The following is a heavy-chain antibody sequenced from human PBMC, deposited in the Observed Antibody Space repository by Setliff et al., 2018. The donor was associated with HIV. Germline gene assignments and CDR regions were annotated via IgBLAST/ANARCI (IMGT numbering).Heavy chain of an antibody. D-gene: IGHD4-4*01. CDR3: ARSNTALDAFDI. J-gene: IGHJ3*02. V-gene: IGHV1-18*01. CDR2: INPNNGGT. CDR1: GGTFSSYA. Sequence: ASVKVSCKASGGTFSSYAISWVRQAPGQGLEWMGWINPNNGGTNYAQKFQGRVTMTTDTSTSTAYMELRSLKSDDTAVYYCARSNTALDAFDIWGQGTMVTVSS.